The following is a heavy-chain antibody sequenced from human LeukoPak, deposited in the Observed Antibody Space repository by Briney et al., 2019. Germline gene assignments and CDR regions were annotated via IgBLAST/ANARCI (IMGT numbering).Heavy chain of an antibody. CDR2: ISYDGSNK. Sequence: GGSLRLSCSASGFTFSSYAMHWVRQAPGKGLEWVAVISYDGSNKYYADSVKGRFTISRDNSKNTLYLQMNSLRAEDTAVYYCARDFRGSRDYYYYGMDVWGQGTTVTVSS. CDR1: GFTFSSYA. CDR3: ARDFRGSRDYYYYGMDV. J-gene: IGHJ6*02. V-gene: IGHV3-30-3*01. D-gene: IGHD6-13*01.